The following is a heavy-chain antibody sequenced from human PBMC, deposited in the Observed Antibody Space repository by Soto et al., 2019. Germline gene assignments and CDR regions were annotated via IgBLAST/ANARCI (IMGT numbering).Heavy chain of an antibody. V-gene: IGHV4-31*03. D-gene: IGHD3-10*01. CDR1: GGSISSGVYY. Sequence: TSETLSLTCTVAGGSISSGVYYWSWIRQHPGKGLEWIGYIYYSGSTYYNPSLKSRVTISVDTSKNQFSLKLSSVTAADTAVYYCARDQGGSGSYYDYYYYMDVWGKGTTVTVSS. CDR2: IYYSGST. J-gene: IGHJ6*03. CDR3: ARDQGGSGSYYDYYYYMDV.